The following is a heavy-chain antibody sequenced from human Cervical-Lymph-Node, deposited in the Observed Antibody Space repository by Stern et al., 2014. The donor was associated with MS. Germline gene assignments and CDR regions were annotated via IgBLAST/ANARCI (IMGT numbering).Heavy chain of an antibody. D-gene: IGHD4-17*01. J-gene: IGHJ6*02. CDR3: ASPTTVTVGAIDV. CDR1: GGTFTTSA. Sequence: QVQLMQSWAQEKKPVSSVKVSCKASGGTFTTSALNWVRHAPGQGLVWMGGSIPIFGRPNYAQRFQGRVTITADDSNGTDYMDFSSLRSEDTAVYYCASPTTVTVGAIDVWGQGTTVA. V-gene: IGHV1-69*01. CDR2: SIPIFGRP.